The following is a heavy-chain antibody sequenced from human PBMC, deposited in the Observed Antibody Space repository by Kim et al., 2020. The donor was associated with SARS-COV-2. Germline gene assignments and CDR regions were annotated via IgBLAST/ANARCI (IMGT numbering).Heavy chain of an antibody. D-gene: IGHD2-2*01. V-gene: IGHV3-30-3*01. CDR2: ISYDGSNK. CDR1: GFTFSSYA. Sequence: GGSLRLSCAASGFTFSSYAMHWVRQAPGKGLEWVAVISYDGSNKYYADSVKGRFTIFRDNSKNTLYLQMNSLRAEDTAVYYCARDSSSCSSTSCYYNWFD. CDR3: ARDSSSCSSTSCYYNWFD. J-gene: IGHJ5*01.